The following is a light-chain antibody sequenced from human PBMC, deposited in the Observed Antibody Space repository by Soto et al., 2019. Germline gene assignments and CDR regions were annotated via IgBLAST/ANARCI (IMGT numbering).Light chain of an antibody. CDR3: HQNAGPPWT. J-gene: IGKJ1*01. CDR1: YRVLYSPNNKTY. Sequence: IVLTQSPDSLAVSLGERATIKCKTSYRVLYSPNNKTYLAWFQQKRGQPPKLLIYWATYRESGVPDRFSGSGSETDFTLTITSLQAEDVAVYYCHQNAGPPWTFGQGTKVEIK. CDR2: WAT. V-gene: IGKV4-1*01.